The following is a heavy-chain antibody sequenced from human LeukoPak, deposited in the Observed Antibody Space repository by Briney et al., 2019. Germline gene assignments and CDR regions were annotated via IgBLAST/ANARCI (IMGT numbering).Heavy chain of an antibody. V-gene: IGHV3-74*01. CDR1: GFTFSSYW. CDR3: ARQIGYCISASCPDAFDI. D-gene: IGHD2-2*01. Sequence: GGSLRLSCAASGFTFSSYWMHWVRQAPGKGLVWVSRINSDGSSTSYADSVKGRFTISRDNAKNTLYLQMNSLRADDTAVYYCARQIGYCISASCPDAFDIWGQGTMVTVSS. CDR2: INSDGSST. J-gene: IGHJ3*02.